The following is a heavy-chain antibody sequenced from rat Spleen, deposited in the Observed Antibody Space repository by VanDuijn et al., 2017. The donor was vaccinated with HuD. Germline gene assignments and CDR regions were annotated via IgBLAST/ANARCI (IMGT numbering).Heavy chain of an antibody. J-gene: IGHJ3*01. Sequence: EVQLVESGGGLVQPGRSLKLSCAASGFTFNNYGMAWVRQAPTKGLEWVATISYDGISTYYRDSVRGRFTISSDNAKTTQYLQMDSLRSEDTATYYGTGHGYSGVITNWFPYLGQGTLVTVSS. CDR3: TGHGYSGVITNWFPY. CDR1: GFTFNNYG. D-gene: IGHD4-4*01. V-gene: IGHV5-29*01. CDR2: ISYDGIST.